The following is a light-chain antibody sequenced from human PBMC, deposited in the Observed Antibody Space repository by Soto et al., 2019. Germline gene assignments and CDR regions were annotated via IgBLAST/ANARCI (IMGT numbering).Light chain of an antibody. V-gene: IGKV1-9*01. J-gene: IGKJ4*01. Sequence: IPLTQSPSSLSASVGDRVTITCRASQGISSYLAWYQQKPGKAPKLLIYAASTLQSGVPSRFSGSGSGTGFTLTISSLQPEDFATYYCQQLNSYPLTFGGGTKVEIK. CDR1: QGISSY. CDR2: AAS. CDR3: QQLNSYPLT.